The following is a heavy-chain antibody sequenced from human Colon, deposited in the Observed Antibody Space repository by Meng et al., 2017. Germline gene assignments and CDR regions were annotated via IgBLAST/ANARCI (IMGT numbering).Heavy chain of an antibody. CDR1: GCSFSSYN. V-gene: IGHV3-21*01. CDR3: VRDLHYYYESSAARAFDY. CDR2: ISSRSSYI. Sequence: EVQLVESGGGLVKPGGSLRLSCAASRGCSFSSYNMNWVRQAPGKGLEWVSSISSRSSYIFYAESVKGRFTISRDNAKNSLYLQMNSLRAEDTAVYYCVRDLHYYYESSAARAFDYWGQGTRVTVSS. D-gene: IGHD3-22*01. J-gene: IGHJ4*02.